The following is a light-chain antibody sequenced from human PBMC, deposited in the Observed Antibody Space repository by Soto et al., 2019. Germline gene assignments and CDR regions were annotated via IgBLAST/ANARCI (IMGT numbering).Light chain of an antibody. V-gene: IGKV1-5*01. J-gene: IGKJ1*01. CDR1: QSLSNR. Sequence: DIQMTRSPSTLSASVGDRVTITCRASQSLSNRLAWYQQKPGKAPKVLIYDASSLESGVPSRFSGSGSGTHFILTISSLQPDDFATYYCHYYSAVWTFGQGTKVDIK. CDR3: HYYSAVWT. CDR2: DAS.